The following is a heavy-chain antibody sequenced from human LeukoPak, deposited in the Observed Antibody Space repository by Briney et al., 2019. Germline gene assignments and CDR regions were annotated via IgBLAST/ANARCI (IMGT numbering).Heavy chain of an antibody. J-gene: IGHJ4*02. CDR1: GCTFSTCG. D-gene: IGHD6-25*01. Sequence: GASLRLSWAAAGCTFSTCGMGWVRKARGDGEGLVTVISYDGSSKSYGDSVKGRFTISRDNSKNTLYLQMNSLRAEDTAVYYCAKRMGPSIAATDLDYWGQGTLVTVSS. CDR3: AKRMGPSIAATDLDY. V-gene: IGHV3-30*18. CDR2: ISYDGSSK.